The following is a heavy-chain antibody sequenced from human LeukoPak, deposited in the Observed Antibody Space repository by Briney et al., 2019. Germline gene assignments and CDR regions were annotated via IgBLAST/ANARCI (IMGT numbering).Heavy chain of an antibody. CDR2: TYYSGST. CDR3: ARGRGVPYYYDSSGYYPADY. CDR1: GASISIGVSS. J-gene: IGHJ4*02. D-gene: IGHD3-22*01. Sequence: SQTLSLTGTVSGASISIGVSSWSWIPHPPGKGLKAIGHTYYSGSTYYNPSLKSRVTISVDTSKNQFSLKLSSVTAADTAVYYCARGRGVPYYYDSSGYYPADYWGQGTLVTVSS. V-gene: IGHV4-30-4*01.